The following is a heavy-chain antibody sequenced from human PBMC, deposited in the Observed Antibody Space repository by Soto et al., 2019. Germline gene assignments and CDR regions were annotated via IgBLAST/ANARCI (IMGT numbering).Heavy chain of an antibody. J-gene: IGHJ6*02. Sequence: QVQLVESGGGVVQPGRSLRLSCAASGFTFSSYGMDWVRQAPGKGLEWVAVISYDGSNKYYADSVKGRFTISRDNSKNTLYLRMNSLRAEDTAVYYCAKDLVGGVHDYGDDDYYYYYGMDVWGQGTTVTVSS. V-gene: IGHV3-30*18. D-gene: IGHD4-17*01. CDR3: AKDLVGGVHDYGDDDYYYYYGMDV. CDR1: GFTFSSYG. CDR2: ISYDGSNK.